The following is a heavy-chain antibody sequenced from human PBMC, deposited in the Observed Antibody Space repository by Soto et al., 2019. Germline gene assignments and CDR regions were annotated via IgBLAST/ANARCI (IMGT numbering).Heavy chain of an antibody. CDR3: ARVGGPPHNWFDP. V-gene: IGHV1-46*01. Sequence: SCREWLYTIASDYRHCVRQAPSHGVEWMGIINPSGGSTSYAKKFQGRVTMTRDTSTSTVYMELSSLRSEDTAVVYCARVGGPPHNWFDPWGQGNRVTVS. CDR1: LYTIASDY. J-gene: IGHJ5*02. CDR2: INPSGGST. D-gene: IGHD3-16*01.